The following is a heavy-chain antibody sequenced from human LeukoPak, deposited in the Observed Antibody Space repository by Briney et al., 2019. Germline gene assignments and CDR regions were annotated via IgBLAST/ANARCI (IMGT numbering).Heavy chain of an antibody. CDR1: GGSINSGSYY. Sequence: SETLSLTCTVSGGSINSGSYYWSWIRQPAGKGLEWIGRIYVSGSTNYNPYLKSRVTISVDTSKNQFSLKLSSVTAADTAVYYCARDGYGDYLDYWGQGTLVTVSS. CDR2: IYVSGST. D-gene: IGHD4-17*01. V-gene: IGHV4-61*02. CDR3: ARDGYGDYLDY. J-gene: IGHJ4*02.